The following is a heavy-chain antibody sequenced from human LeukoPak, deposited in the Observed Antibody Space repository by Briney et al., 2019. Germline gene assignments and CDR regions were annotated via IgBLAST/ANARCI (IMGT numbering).Heavy chain of an antibody. J-gene: IGHJ4*02. CDR1: GGSISNYY. CDR2: IYYSGST. Sequence: PSETLFLTCTVSGGSISNYYWGWIRQPPGEGLEWIGSIYYSGSTYYNPSLKSRVTISVDTSKNQFSLKLSSVTAADTAVYYCARRVVTATDFDYWGQGTLVTVSS. D-gene: IGHD2-21*02. CDR3: ARRVVTATDFDY. V-gene: IGHV4-39*01.